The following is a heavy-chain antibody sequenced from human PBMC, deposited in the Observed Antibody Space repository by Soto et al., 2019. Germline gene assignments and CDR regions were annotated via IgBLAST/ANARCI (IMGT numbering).Heavy chain of an antibody. Sequence: GGSLRLSCAASGFTFSSYAMHCVRQAPGKGLEWVAVISYDGSNKYYADSVKGRFTISRDNSKNTLYLQMNSLRAEDTAVYYCARGRYSYGPSYYYSGMDVWGAGPTVSVSS. CDR2: ISYDGSNK. D-gene: IGHD5-18*01. CDR3: ARGRYSYGPSYYYSGMDV. J-gene: IGHJ6*01. CDR1: GFTFSSYA. V-gene: IGHV3-30-3*01.